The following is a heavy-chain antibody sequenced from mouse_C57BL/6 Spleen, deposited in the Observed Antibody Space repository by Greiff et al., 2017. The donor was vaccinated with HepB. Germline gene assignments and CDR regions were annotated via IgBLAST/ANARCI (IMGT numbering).Heavy chain of an antibody. Sequence: QVQLQQSGPELVKPGASVKLSCKASGYTFTSYDINWVKQRPGPGLEWIGWIYPRDGSTKYNEKFKGKATLTVDTSSSTAYMELHSLTSEDSAVYFCARSGDGYYDWFAYWGQGTLVTVSA. CDR2: IYPRDGST. J-gene: IGHJ3*01. D-gene: IGHD2-3*01. CDR3: ARSGDGYYDWFAY. CDR1: GYTFTSYD. V-gene: IGHV1-85*01.